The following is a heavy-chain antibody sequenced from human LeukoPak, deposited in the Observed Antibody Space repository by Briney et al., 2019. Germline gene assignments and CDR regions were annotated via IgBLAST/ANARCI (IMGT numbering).Heavy chain of an antibody. J-gene: IGHJ4*02. D-gene: IGHD6-25*01. CDR2: ISWNSGSI. CDR3: AKGGYGSSFDY. CDR1: GFTFDDYA. V-gene: IGHV3-9*01. Sequence: SLRLSCAASGFTFDDYAMHWVRQAPGKGLEWVSGISWNSGSIGYADSVKGRFTISRDNAKNSLYLQMNSLRAEDTALYYCAKGGYGSSFDYWGQGTLVTVSS.